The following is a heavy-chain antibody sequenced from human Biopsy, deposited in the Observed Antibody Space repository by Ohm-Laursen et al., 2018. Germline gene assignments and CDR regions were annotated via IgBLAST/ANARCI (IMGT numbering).Heavy chain of an antibody. V-gene: IGHV1-2*02. Sequence: ASVKVYCKASGYTFSLYHIHWVRQAPGQGLEWMGWIDPDGGRTSFGQKFQGRVTMTSDTSTGTAYLELTRLRSDDTAVYYCARDPYCSGGNCYSPLDHWGQGTLVTVSA. J-gene: IGHJ4*02. D-gene: IGHD2-15*01. CDR3: ARDPYCSGGNCYSPLDH. CDR2: IDPDGGRT. CDR1: GYTFSLYH.